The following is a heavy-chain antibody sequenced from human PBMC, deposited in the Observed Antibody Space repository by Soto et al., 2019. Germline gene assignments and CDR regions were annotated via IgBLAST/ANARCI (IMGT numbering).Heavy chain of an antibody. V-gene: IGHV3-21*01. CDR1: GFTFSSYS. Sequence: EVQLVESGGGLVKPGGSLRLSCAASGFTFSSYSMNWVRQAPGKGLEWVSSISSSSSYIYYADSVKGRFTISRDSAKNSLYLQMNSLRAEDTAVYYCARESSSRRFFDYWGQGTLVTVSS. CDR2: ISSSSSYI. J-gene: IGHJ4*02. CDR3: ARESSSRRFFDY. D-gene: IGHD6-6*01.